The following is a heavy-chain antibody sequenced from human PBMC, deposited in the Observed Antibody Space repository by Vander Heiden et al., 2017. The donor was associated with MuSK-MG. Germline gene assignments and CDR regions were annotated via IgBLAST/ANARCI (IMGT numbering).Heavy chain of an antibody. CDR1: GGSISSSRSY. CDR2: IYYSGST. J-gene: IGHJ4*02. V-gene: IGHV4-39*07. Sequence: LQESGPGLVKPSETLSLTCTASGGSISSSRSYWGWIRQPPGKGLEWIGSIYYSGSTYYNPSLKSRVTISVATSKNQFSLKLSSGTAADTAVYYCGSDYYDSSGYYVSVGYWGQGTLVTVSS. D-gene: IGHD3-22*01. CDR3: GSDYYDSSGYYVSVGY.